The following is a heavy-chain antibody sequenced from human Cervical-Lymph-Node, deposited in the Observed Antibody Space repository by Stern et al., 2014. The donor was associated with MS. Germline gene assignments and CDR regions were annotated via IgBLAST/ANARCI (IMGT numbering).Heavy chain of an antibody. J-gene: IGHJ4*02. Sequence: VQLVQSGPGLVKPSQTLSLTCTVSGGSISSGSDYWSWIRQPVGKGLEWIGRLHTSGSAFYTPSLQSPVTISTDHSMNQFSLELNSATAADTAIYYCASGYRIFDYWGQGILVTVSS. D-gene: IGHD5-18*01. V-gene: IGHV4-61*02. CDR2: LHTSGSA. CDR3: ASGYRIFDY. CDR1: GGSISSGSDY.